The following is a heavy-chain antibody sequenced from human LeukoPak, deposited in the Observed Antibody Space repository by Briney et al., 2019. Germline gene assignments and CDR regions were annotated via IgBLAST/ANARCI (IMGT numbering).Heavy chain of an antibody. D-gene: IGHD1-14*01. Sequence: ASVKVSCKAFGYTFTGYWMHWVRQAPGQGPEWMGVISPSGGSTIYAQKFKGRVTLTRDMSTSTDYLELSSLRSEDTAVYYCASFHRYRAEAAFDIWGQGTMVTVSS. J-gene: IGHJ3*02. CDR1: GYTFTGYW. CDR2: ISPSGGST. CDR3: ASFHRYRAEAAFDI. V-gene: IGHV1-46*01.